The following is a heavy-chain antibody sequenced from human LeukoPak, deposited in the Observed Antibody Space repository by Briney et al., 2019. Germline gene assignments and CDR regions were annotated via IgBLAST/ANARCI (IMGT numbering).Heavy chain of an antibody. V-gene: IGHV3-30*03. D-gene: IGHD3-22*01. J-gene: IGHJ4*02. CDR2: ISYDGSNK. CDR3: AREGRFYYDSSGLDY. Sequence: GGSLRLSCAASGFTFSSYGMHWVRQAPGKGLEWVAVISYDGSNKYYADSVKGRFTISRDNSKNTLYLQMNSLRAEDTAVYYCAREGRFYYDSSGLDYWGQGTLVTVSS. CDR1: GFTFSSYG.